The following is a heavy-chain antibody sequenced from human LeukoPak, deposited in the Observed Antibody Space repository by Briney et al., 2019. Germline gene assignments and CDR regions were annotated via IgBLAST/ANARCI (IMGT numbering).Heavy chain of an antibody. CDR2: IYYSGST. CDR1: GCSISSYY. CDR3: AGSPYYDFWSGFPYMDV. Sequence: SETLSLTCTASGCSISSYYWSWIRQPPGKGLEWIGYIYYSGSTNYNPSLKSRVTISVDTSKNQFSLKLSSVTAADTAVYYCAGSPYYDFWSGFPYMDVWGKGTTVTVSS. V-gene: IGHV4-59*01. J-gene: IGHJ6*04. D-gene: IGHD3-3*01.